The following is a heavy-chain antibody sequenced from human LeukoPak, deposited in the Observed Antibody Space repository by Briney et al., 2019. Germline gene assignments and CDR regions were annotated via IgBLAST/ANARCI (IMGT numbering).Heavy chain of an antibody. J-gene: IGHJ5*02. Sequence: SETLSLTCAVSGYSISSGYYWGWIRQPPGKGLEWIGSIYHSGSTYYNPSLKSRVTISVDTSKNQSSLKLSSVTAADTAVYYCARLSTWFDPWGQGTLVTVSS. V-gene: IGHV4-38-2*01. CDR2: IYHSGST. CDR3: ARLSTWFDP. CDR1: GYSISSGYY.